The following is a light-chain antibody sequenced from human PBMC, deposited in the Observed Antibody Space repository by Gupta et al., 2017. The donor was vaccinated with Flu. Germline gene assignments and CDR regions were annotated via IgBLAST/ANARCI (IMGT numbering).Light chain of an antibody. CDR3: QQRSSRPMST. Sequence: STGTLSLSPGDTATLSCRASQSISIYLAWYQKKPGQAPRLLMYDSSHRAAGIPVRFTGSGSGTDFTLTISSLAPEDFPVYYCQQRSSRPMSTFG. J-gene: IGKJ2*01. V-gene: IGKV3-11*01. CDR1: QSISIY. CDR2: DSS.